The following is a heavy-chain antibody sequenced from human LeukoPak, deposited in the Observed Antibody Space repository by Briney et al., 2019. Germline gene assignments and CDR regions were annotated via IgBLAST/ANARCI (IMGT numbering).Heavy chain of an antibody. Sequence: SQTLSVTCAISGDSVSSNSVTRNWIRQSPSRALEWLGGTYYRSKWYNDYAVSVKSRITINPDTSKNQFSLQLNSVTPEDTAVYYCARGSISWSFDSWGQGTLVTVSS. CDR2: TYYRSKWYN. CDR3: ARGSISWSFDS. J-gene: IGHJ4*02. D-gene: IGHD6-13*01. V-gene: IGHV6-1*01. CDR1: GDSVSSNSVT.